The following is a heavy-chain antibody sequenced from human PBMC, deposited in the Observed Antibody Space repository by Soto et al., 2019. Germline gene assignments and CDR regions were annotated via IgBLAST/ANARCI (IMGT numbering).Heavy chain of an antibody. CDR3: ARGGDFFDSSSYYYGMDV. Sequence: QVQLVESGGGVVQPGRSLRLSCAASGFTFRSDAMHWVRQAPGKGLEWVAYISYDGSNKYYADSVKGRFTISRDNSKNTLYVQKNSLRGEDTAVYYCARGGDFFDSSSYYYGMDVWGQGTTVTVSS. CDR1: GFTFRSDA. D-gene: IGHD3-22*01. V-gene: IGHV3-30-3*01. CDR2: ISYDGSNK. J-gene: IGHJ6*02.